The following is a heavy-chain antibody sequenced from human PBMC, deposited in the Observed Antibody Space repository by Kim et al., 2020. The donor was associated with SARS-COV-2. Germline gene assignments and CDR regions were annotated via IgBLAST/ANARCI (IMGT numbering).Heavy chain of an antibody. CDR1: GGSISSGSYY. Sequence: SETLSLTCTVSGGSISSGSYYWSWIRQPAGKGLEWIGRIYTSGSTNYNPSLKSRVTISVDTSKNQFSLKLSSVTAADTAVYYCARGIREIQYYYYYYGMDVWGQGTTVTVSS. V-gene: IGHV4-61*02. J-gene: IGHJ6*02. CDR2: IYTSGST. CDR3: ARGIREIQYYYYYYGMDV. D-gene: IGHD5-18*01.